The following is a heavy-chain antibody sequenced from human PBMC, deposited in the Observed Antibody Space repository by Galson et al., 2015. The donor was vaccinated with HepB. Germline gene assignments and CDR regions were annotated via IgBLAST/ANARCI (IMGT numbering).Heavy chain of an antibody. D-gene: IGHD5-24*01. Sequence: SLRLSCAASGFTFSYYWMHWVRQVPGKGLVWVSRIRPDGTTAAYADSVKGRFTVSRDNVKNTLYLQMNNLRAEDTAVYHCVSGIEMTTILGDHWGQGTLVTVSS. V-gene: IGHV3-74*01. CDR1: GFTFSYYW. CDR2: IRPDGTTA. CDR3: VSGIEMTTILGDH. J-gene: IGHJ4*02.